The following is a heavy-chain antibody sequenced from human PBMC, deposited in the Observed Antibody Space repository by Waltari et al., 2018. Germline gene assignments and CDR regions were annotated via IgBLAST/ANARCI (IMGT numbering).Heavy chain of an antibody. CDR1: GGSISSSSYY. V-gene: IGHV4-39*07. Sequence: QLQLQESGPGLVKPSETLSLTCTVSGGSISSSSYYWGWIRQPPGKGLWWIGRNYYSGITYCIPSLKSRATISGDTSKNQFALKLGAVTAADTAVYYCARDPPGPIFGPPNYYYGMDVWGQGTTVTVSS. CDR3: ARDPPGPIFGPPNYYYGMDV. J-gene: IGHJ6*02. CDR2: NYYSGIT. D-gene: IGHD3-3*01.